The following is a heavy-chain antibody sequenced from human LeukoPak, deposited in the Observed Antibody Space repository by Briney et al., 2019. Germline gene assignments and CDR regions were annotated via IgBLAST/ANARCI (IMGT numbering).Heavy chain of an antibody. V-gene: IGHV3-48*01. CDR1: GFTFSSYS. CDR2: ISSSSSTI. D-gene: IGHD3-3*01. J-gene: IGHJ3*02. Sequence: PGGSLRLSCAASGFTFSSYSMNWVRQAPGKGLEWVSYISSSSSTIYYADSVKGRFAISRDNAKNSLYLQMNSLRAEDTAVYYCARANYDFHPFDAFDIWGQGTMVTVSS. CDR3: ARANYDFHPFDAFDI.